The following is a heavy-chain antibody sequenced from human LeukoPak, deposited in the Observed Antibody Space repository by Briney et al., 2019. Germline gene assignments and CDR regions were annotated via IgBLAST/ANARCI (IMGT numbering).Heavy chain of an antibody. CDR2: IFPSGGEI. CDR3: ATYRQVLLPFES. D-gene: IGHD2/OR15-2a*01. V-gene: IGHV3-23*01. J-gene: IGHJ4*02. CDR1: GFTFSSYG. Sequence: GGSLRLSCAASGFTFSSYGMSWVRQTPGKGLEWVSSIFPSGGEIHYADSVRGRFTISRDNSKSTLSLQMNSLRAEDTAIYYCATYRQVLLPFESWGQGTLVTVSS.